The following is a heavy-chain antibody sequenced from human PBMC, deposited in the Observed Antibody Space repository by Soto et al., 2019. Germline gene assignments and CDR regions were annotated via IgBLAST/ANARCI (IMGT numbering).Heavy chain of an antibody. CDR3: ARDLSDPYDSSGYYPYYYYGMDV. J-gene: IGHJ6*02. Sequence: ASVKVSCKASGYTFTSYAMHWVRQAPGQRLEWVGWINAGNGNTKYSQKFQGRVTITRDTSASTAYMELSSLRSEDTAVYYCARDLSDPYDSSGYYPYYYYGMDVWGQGTTVTVSS. CDR2: INAGNGNT. CDR1: GYTFTSYA. D-gene: IGHD3-22*01. V-gene: IGHV1-3*01.